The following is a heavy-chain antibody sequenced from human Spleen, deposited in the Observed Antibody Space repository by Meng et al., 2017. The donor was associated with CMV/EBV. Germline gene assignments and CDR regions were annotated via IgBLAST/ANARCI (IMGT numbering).Heavy chain of an antibody. J-gene: IGHJ4*02. CDR3: AKESGGYWSRFDY. CDR1: GFTFSSYG. V-gene: IGHV3-23*03. D-gene: IGHD3-22*01. CDR2: IYSGSSST. Sequence: GSLKISCEASGFTFSSYGMNWVRQAPGQGLEWVSVIYSGSSSTYYADSVKGRFTISRDNSKNTLYLQMNSLRADDTAVYYCAKESGGYWSRFDYWGQGTLVTVSS.